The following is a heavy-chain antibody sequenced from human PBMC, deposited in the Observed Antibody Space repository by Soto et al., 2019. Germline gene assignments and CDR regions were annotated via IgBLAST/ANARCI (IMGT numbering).Heavy chain of an antibody. CDR1: GFTFSNYG. D-gene: IGHD2-15*01. CDR2: ISYDRSNK. Sequence: PGGSLRLSCVASGFTFSNYGMHWVRQAPGKGLEWVAVISYDRSNKYYADSVKGRFTISRDNSKNTLYLQMTSLRTEDTALYYCAKLDEGGLQYAYYAMDVWGQGTTVTVSS. J-gene: IGHJ6*02. V-gene: IGHV3-30*18. CDR3: AKLDEGGLQYAYYAMDV.